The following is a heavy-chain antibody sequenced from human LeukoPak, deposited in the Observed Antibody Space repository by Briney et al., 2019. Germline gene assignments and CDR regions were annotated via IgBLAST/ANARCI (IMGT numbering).Heavy chain of an antibody. Sequence: GASVRVSCKASGYTFTGYDINWARQAPGQGLEWMGWMNPNSGNTGYAQKFQGRVTMTRNTSISTAYMELSSLRSEDTAVYYCSLYDFWSGYYNGIDYWGQGTLVTVSS. V-gene: IGHV1-8*01. CDR2: MNPNSGNT. D-gene: IGHD3-3*01. CDR3: SLYDFWSGYYNGIDY. J-gene: IGHJ4*02. CDR1: GYTFTGYD.